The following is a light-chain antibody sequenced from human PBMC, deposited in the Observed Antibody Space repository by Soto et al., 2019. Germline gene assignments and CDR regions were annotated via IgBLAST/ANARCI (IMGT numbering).Light chain of an antibody. J-gene: IGLJ1*01. Sequence: QSVLTQPPSVSGAPGQRLTISCTGSSSNIGAGYDVPWYQQLPGTAPKLLIYGNSNRPSGVPHRFSGSKSGTSASLAITGLQAEDEADYYCQSYASSLRGYVFGTGTKLTVL. V-gene: IGLV1-40*01. CDR2: GNS. CDR3: QSYASSLRGYV. CDR1: SSNIGAGYD.